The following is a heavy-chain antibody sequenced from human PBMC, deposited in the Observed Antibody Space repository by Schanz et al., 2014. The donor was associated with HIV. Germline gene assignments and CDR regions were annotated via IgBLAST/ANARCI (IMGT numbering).Heavy chain of an antibody. Sequence: QVQMVESGGGLVQPGGSLRLSCVVSGLSFSTSMMNWVRQAPGKGLEWVAAMWYDESHKGYADSVKGRFTISRDNSKNTLYLQMNSLRAEDTAVYYCAKGQRGVVRGDIDYWGQGTLVTVSS. D-gene: IGHD3-10*01. J-gene: IGHJ4*02. CDR2: MWYDESHK. V-gene: IGHV3-30*02. CDR1: GLSFSTSM. CDR3: AKGQRGVVRGDIDY.